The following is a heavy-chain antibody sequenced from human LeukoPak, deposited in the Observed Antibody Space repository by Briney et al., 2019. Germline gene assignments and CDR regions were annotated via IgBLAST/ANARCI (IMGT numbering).Heavy chain of an antibody. D-gene: IGHD1-26*01. Sequence: PSETLSLTCTVSGYSISTDYYWGWIRQSPGKGLEWIASISHSGSTYYNPSLKSRVTISVDTSKNQFSLKLSSVTAADTAVYYCARLNGGSYWVNWFDPWGQGTLVTVSS. CDR2: ISHSGST. CDR1: GYSISTDYY. V-gene: IGHV4-38-2*02. CDR3: ARLNGGSYWVNWFDP. J-gene: IGHJ5*02.